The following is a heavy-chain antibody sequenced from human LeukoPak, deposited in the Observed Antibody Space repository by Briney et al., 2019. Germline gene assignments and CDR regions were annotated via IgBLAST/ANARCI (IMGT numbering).Heavy chain of an antibody. J-gene: IGHJ4*02. CDR2: INPNSGGT. CDR1: GYTFTGYY. D-gene: IGHD3-22*01. CDR3: ARARSYYDSSGDFDY. V-gene: IGHV1-2*02. Sequence: ASVKVSCKASGYTFTGYYMHWVRQAPGQGLEWMGWINPNSGGTNYAQKFQGRVTMTRDTSISTAYMEPSRLRSDDTAVYYCARARSYYDSSGDFDYWGQGTLVTVSS.